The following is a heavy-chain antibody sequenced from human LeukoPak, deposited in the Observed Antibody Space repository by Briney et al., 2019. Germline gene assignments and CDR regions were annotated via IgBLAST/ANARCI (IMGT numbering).Heavy chain of an antibody. CDR3: ARLRAYCGGDCGDY. CDR2: IYSGGST. J-gene: IGHJ4*02. D-gene: IGHD2-21*02. CDR1: GFTVSSNY. V-gene: IGHV3-53*01. Sequence: GGSLRLPCAASGFTVSSNYMSWVRQAPGKGLEWVSVIYSGGSTYYADPVKGRFTISRDNSKNTLYLQMNSLRAEDTAVYYCARLRAYCGGDCGDYWGQGTLVTVSS.